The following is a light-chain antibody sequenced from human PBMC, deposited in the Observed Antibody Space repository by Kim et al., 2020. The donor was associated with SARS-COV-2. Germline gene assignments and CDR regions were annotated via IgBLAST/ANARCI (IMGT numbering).Light chain of an antibody. CDR2: GAS. V-gene: IGKV1-5*01. CDR1: QSVSSS. CDR3: QQYINYYT. J-gene: IGKJ2*01. Sequence: LSASVGDRVTITCRASQSVSSSLGWYQQKPGKAPKLLIYGASRLESGVPSRFSGSGSGTEFTLTINSLQPDDFATYYCQQYINYYTFGQGTKLEIK.